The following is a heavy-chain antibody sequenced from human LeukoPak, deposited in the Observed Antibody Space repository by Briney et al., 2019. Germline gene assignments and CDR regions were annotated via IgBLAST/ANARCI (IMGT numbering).Heavy chain of an antibody. V-gene: IGHV4-34*01. CDR2: INHSGST. Sequence: SETLSLTCAVYGGSFSGYYWSWIRQPPGKGLEWIGEINHSGSTNYNPSLKSRVTISVDTSKNQFSLKLSSVTAADTAVYYCARLRRSRYCSSTSCPRGAFDIWGQGTMVTVSS. CDR3: ARLRRSRYCSSTSCPRGAFDI. J-gene: IGHJ3*02. D-gene: IGHD2-2*01. CDR1: GGSFSGYY.